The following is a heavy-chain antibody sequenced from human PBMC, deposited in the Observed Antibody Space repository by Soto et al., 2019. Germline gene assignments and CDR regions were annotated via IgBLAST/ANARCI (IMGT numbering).Heavy chain of an antibody. Sequence: QVQLVESGGGVVQPGRSLRLSCAASGFTFSSYGMHWVRQAPGKGLEWVALISYDGSNKYYADSVKGRFTISRNNSKNTLDLQRNSLTTEDTAVYYCAQDLGHGGRGAFDIWGQGTMVTVSS. J-gene: IGHJ3*02. CDR2: ISYDGSNK. D-gene: IGHD7-27*01. CDR1: GFTFSSYG. CDR3: AQDLGHGGRGAFDI. V-gene: IGHV3-30*18.